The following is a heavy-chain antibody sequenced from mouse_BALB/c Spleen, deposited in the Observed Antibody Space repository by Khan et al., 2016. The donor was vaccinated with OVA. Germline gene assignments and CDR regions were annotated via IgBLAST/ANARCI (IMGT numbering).Heavy chain of an antibody. D-gene: IGHD1-1*01. CDR3: SGGNYYGYYFDY. V-gene: IGHV3-2*02. Sequence: VQLKQSGPGLVKPSQSLSLTCTVTGYSITSGYAWNWIRQFPGNKLEWMGYISYSGVTSYTPSLKSRISITRDTSKNQFFLQLNSVTTEDTATYYVSGGNYYGYYFDYWGQGTTLTVSS. CDR1: GYSITSGYA. CDR2: ISYSGVT. J-gene: IGHJ2*01.